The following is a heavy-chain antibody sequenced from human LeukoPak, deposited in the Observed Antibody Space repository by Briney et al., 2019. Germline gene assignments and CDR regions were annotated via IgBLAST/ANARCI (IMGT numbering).Heavy chain of an antibody. CDR1: GGPLSITGYY. Sequence: SETLSLTCTVSGGPLSITGYYSGWIRQPPGKGLEWIGSVYYSGSTYYNPSLKSRVTTSVDTSKNQFSLKLTSVTAADTAVYYCARRGDSRLAGGFDTWGQGILVTVSS. CDR2: VYYSGST. D-gene: IGHD3-22*01. V-gene: IGHV4-39*01. J-gene: IGHJ5*02. CDR3: ARRGDSRLAGGFDT.